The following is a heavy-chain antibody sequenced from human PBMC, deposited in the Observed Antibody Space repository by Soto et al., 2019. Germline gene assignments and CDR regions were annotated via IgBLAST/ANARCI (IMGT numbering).Heavy chain of an antibody. J-gene: IGHJ6*02. CDR3: ARDSSGRQYYGMDV. D-gene: IGHD3-22*01. CDR2: IKQDGSEK. Sequence: GGSLRLSCAASGFTFSSYWMSWVRQAPGKGLEWVANIKQDGSEKYYVDSVKGRFTISRDNAKNSLYLQMNSLRDEDTAVYYCARDSSGRQYYGMDVWGQGTTVTVSS. V-gene: IGHV3-7*01. CDR1: GFTFSSYW.